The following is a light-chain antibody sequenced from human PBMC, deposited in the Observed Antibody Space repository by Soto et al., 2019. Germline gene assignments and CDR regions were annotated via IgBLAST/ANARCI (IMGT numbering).Light chain of an antibody. CDR1: QGIRGF. CDR2: AAS. Sequence: DIQLTQSPSFLSASVGDRVSITCRASQGIRGFLAWYQQISGKAPKLLIYAASTLHSGVPSRFSGRGSGTEFTLTISSLQPEDFATYYCQQVNSYPLTFGGGTKVEIK. V-gene: IGKV1-9*01. CDR3: QQVNSYPLT. J-gene: IGKJ4*01.